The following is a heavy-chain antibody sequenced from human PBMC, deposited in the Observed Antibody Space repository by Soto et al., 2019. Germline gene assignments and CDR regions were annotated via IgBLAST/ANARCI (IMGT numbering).Heavy chain of an antibody. D-gene: IGHD6-13*01. J-gene: IGHJ5*02. CDR3: ARDSRQLTQGWFDP. CDR2: IYYSGST. Sequence: QVQLQESGPGLVKPSQTLSLTCTVSGGSISSGGYYWSWIRQHPGKGLEWIGYIYYSGSTYYNPSLKSRVNISVDTSKNQFSLKLSSVTAADTAVYYCARDSRQLTQGWFDPWGQGTLVTVSS. CDR1: GGSISSGGYY. V-gene: IGHV4-31*03.